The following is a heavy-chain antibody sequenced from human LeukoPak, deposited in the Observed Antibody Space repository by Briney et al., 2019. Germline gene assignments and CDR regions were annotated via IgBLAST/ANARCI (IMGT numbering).Heavy chain of an antibody. V-gene: IGHV4-39*07. CDR1: GGSISSSSYY. J-gene: IGHJ4*02. CDR2: IYYSGST. CDR3: AGPLDYGGNLYFDY. Sequence: PSETLSLTCTVSGGSISSSSYYWGWIRQPPGKGLEWIGSIYYSGSTYYNPSLKGRVTISVDTSKNQFSLKLSSVTAADTAVYYCAGPLDYGGNLYFDYWGQGTLVTVSS. D-gene: IGHD4-23*01.